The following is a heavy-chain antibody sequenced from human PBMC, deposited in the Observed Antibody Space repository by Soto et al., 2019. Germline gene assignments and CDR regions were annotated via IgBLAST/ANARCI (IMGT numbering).Heavy chain of an antibody. CDR3: TRDASRDSSARGWFDP. V-gene: IGHV3-21*01. Sequence: PGGSLRRSCAASGFPFRSFTRSWVRQAPGKGLEWVSTISSNSAYIYYTDALRGRFTISRDNAKNSLHLQMNSLRAEDTAVYYCTRDASRDSSARGWFDPWGPGTLVTVSS. J-gene: IGHJ5*02. CDR1: GFPFRSFT. D-gene: IGHD6-13*01. CDR2: ISSNSAYI.